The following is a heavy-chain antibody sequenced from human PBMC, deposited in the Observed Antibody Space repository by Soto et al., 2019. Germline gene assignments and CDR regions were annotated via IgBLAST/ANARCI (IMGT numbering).Heavy chain of an antibody. CDR2: ISDSGNT. CDR3: ARVPTTVTHPKSPFLVDRDVKDESFAP. V-gene: IGHV4-59*01. CDR1: GGSPSSNY. J-gene: IGHJ5*02. D-gene: IGHD4-17*01. Sequence: QVQLLESGPRLVNPSETLSLTCSVSGGSPSSNYWSWIRQPPGKGLEWIGCISDSGNTYYNPSHQSRVTISIDTSTNQFLLDLTSVTTADTAVYYCARVPTTVTHPKSPFLVDRDVKDESFAPWGQGTLVIVSS.